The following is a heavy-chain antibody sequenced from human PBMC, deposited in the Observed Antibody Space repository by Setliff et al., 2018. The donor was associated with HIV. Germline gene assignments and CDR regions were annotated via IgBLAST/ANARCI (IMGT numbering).Heavy chain of an antibody. D-gene: IGHD2-15*01. CDR1: GFTFSRFG. Sequence: GESLKISCSASGFTFSRFGMHWIRQAPGKGLEWVSTISWNGGDINYADSVKGRFTISRDSAKTSLYLQMNSLKPEDTAVYFCVRDASIAATYYYYFAVWGKGTTVTVSS. CDR3: VRDASIAATYYYYFAV. J-gene: IGHJ6*03. V-gene: IGHV3-21*04. CDR2: ISWNGGDI.